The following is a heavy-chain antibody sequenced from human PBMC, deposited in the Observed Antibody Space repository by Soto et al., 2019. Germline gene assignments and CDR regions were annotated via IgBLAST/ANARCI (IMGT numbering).Heavy chain of an antibody. Sequence: GGSLRLSCAASGFTFSNAWMSWVRQAPGKGLEWVGRIKSKTDGGTTDYAAPVKGRFTISRDDSKNTLYLQMNSLKTEDTAVYYCTTRGYSYGHTYYYYGMDVWGQGTTVTVSS. V-gene: IGHV3-15*01. CDR1: GFTFSNAW. CDR2: IKSKTDGGTT. J-gene: IGHJ6*02. D-gene: IGHD5-18*01. CDR3: TTRGYSYGHTYYYYGMDV.